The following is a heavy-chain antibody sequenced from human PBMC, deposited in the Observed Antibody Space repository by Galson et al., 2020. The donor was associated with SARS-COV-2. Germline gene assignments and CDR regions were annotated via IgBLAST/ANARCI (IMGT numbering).Heavy chain of an antibody. Sequence: GGSLSLSCGVSGFTITNYWMSWVRQAPGKGLEWVANIKQYGSEKYYVDSVKGRFTISRDNAKNSLYLQMNNLRAEDTAVYYCATGGYYHVYWGQGNLVTVSS. D-gene: IGHD2-2*01. J-gene: IGHJ4*02. V-gene: IGHV3-7*01. CDR3: ATGGYYHVY. CDR2: IKQYGSEK. CDR1: GFTITNYW.